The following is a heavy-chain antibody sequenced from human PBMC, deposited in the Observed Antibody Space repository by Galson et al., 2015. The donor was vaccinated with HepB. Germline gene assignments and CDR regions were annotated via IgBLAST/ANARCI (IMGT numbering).Heavy chain of an antibody. Sequence: SVKVSCKASGYTFTSYGISWVRQAPGQGLEWMGWISAYNGNTNYAQKLQGRVTMTTDTSTSTAYMELRSLRSDDTAVYYCARAPRGTPIAAAILGYWGQGTLVTVSS. V-gene: IGHV1-18*01. J-gene: IGHJ4*02. CDR1: GYTFTSYG. D-gene: IGHD6-13*01. CDR3: ARAPRGTPIAAAILGY. CDR2: ISAYNGNT.